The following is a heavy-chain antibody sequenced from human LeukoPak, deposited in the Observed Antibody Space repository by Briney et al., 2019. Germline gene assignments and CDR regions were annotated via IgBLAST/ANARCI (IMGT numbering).Heavy chain of an antibody. CDR1: GFTFSSYA. CDR2: INSSGGSGGST. Sequence: GGSLRLSCAASGFTFSSYAMTWVRQAPGKGLEWVSTINSSGGSGGSTDYADSVKGRFTISRDNSKNTLYLQMNSLRAEDTSVYYCAKGGDGDYETQWKNYFDYWGQGTLVTVSS. J-gene: IGHJ4*02. CDR3: AKGGDGDYETQWKNYFDY. V-gene: IGHV3-23*01. D-gene: IGHD4-17*01.